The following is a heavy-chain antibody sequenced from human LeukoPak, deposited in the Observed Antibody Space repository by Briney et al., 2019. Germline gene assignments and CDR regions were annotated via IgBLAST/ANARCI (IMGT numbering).Heavy chain of an antibody. Sequence: GGSLRLSCAASGFTFSSYWMGWVRQAPGKGLEWVANIKQDGSEKYYVDSVKGRFTISRDNAKNSLYLQMNSLRAEDTAVYYCARDPVRFLEWLPYYMDVWGKGTTVTVSS. D-gene: IGHD3-3*01. CDR1: GFTFSSYW. V-gene: IGHV3-7*01. CDR3: ARDPVRFLEWLPYYMDV. CDR2: IKQDGSEK. J-gene: IGHJ6*03.